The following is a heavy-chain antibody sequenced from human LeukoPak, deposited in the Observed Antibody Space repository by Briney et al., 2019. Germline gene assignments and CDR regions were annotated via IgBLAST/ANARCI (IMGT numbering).Heavy chain of an antibody. Sequence: SETLSLTCTVSGGSIGSYYWSWIRQPPGKGLEWIGYIYYSGSTNYNPSLKSRVSASVDTSKNQFSLKVSSVTAADTAVYYCARGVFATGYAHFDHWGQGTLVTVSS. CDR2: IYYSGST. CDR1: GGSIGSYY. D-gene: IGHD3-9*01. J-gene: IGHJ4*02. CDR3: ARGVFATGYAHFDH. V-gene: IGHV4-59*01.